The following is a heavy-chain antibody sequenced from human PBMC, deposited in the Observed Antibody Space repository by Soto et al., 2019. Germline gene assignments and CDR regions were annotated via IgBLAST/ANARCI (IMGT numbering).Heavy chain of an antibody. CDR1: GYTFTSYA. Sequence: QVQLVQSGAEVKKPGASVKVSCKASGYTFTSYAMHWVRQAPGQRLEWMGWINAGNGNTKYSQKFQGRVTITRDTSASTAYMELSSLRSEDTAVYYCARGGDYYDSSGINWGQGTLVTVSS. J-gene: IGHJ4*02. D-gene: IGHD3-22*01. CDR3: ARGGDYYDSSGIN. CDR2: INAGNGNT. V-gene: IGHV1-3*01.